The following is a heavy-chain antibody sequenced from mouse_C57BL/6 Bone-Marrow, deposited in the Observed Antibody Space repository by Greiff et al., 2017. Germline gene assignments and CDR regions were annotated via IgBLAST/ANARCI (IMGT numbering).Heavy chain of an antibody. Sequence: QVQLQQSGPELVKPGASVKISCKASGYTFTDYYINWVKQRPGQGLEWIGWIFPGSGSPYYNEKFKGKATLTVDTSSSTAYMLLRSLTSEDSAVYVCARCSGPPYDCLFAYWGQGTLVTVSA. J-gene: IGHJ3*01. D-gene: IGHD2-4*01. CDR1: GYTFTDYY. CDR3: ARCSGPPYDCLFAY. V-gene: IGHV1-75*01. CDR2: IFPGSGSP.